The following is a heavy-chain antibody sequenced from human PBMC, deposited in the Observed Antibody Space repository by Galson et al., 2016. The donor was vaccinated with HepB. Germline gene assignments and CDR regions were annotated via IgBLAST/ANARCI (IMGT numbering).Heavy chain of an antibody. CDR2: INAGNGNT. D-gene: IGHD4-11*01. V-gene: IGHV1-3*01. CDR3: ARDVQFRFDY. CDR1: GYTFTSYT. Sequence: SVKVSCKASGYTFTSYTMHWVRQAPGQRLEWMGWINAGNGNTKYSQKFQGRVIITRDTSASTVYMDLRSLRSDDTAVYYCARDVQFRFDYWGQGTLVTVSS. J-gene: IGHJ4*02.